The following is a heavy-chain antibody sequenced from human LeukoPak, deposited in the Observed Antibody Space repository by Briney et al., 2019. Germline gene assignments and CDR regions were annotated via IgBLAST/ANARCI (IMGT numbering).Heavy chain of an antibody. V-gene: IGHV3-53*01. CDR1: GFTVSSNS. J-gene: IGHJ5*02. D-gene: IGHD5-18*01. CDR3: ARDRGVYSYGINWFDP. Sequence: GGSLRLSCTVSGFTVSSNSMSWVRQAPGKGLEWVSFIYSDNTHYSDSVKGRFTISRDNSKNTLYLQMNSLRAEDTAVYYCARDRGVYSYGINWFDPWGQGTLVTVSS. CDR2: IYSDNT.